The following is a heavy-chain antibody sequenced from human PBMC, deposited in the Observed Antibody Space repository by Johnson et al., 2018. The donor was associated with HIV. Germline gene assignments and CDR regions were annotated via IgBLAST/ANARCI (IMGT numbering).Heavy chain of an antibody. D-gene: IGHD3-10*01. Sequence: VQLVESGGGLVQPGGSLRFSCAVSGFTFSSYAMSWVRQAPGKGLEWVSAISGSGGSTYYADSVKGRLTISKDNSRNTLFLHMNSLRADDTAVYYCAIGRGEFPRHAFDIWGQGTMVTVSS. CDR3: AIGRGEFPRHAFDI. CDR1: GFTFSSYA. J-gene: IGHJ3*02. CDR2: ISGSGGST. V-gene: IGHV3-23*04.